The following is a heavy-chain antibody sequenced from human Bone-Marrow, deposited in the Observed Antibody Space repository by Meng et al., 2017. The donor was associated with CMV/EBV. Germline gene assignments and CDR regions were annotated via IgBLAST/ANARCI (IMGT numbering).Heavy chain of an antibody. CDR3: ARDDRGSYYSYYYGMDV. J-gene: IGHJ6*02. Sequence: GESLKISCAASGFTVSSNYMSWVRQAPGKGLEWVSVIYSGGSTYYADSVKGRFTISRDNAKNSLYLQINSLRAEDTAVYYCARDDRGSYYSYYYGMDVWGQGTTVTVSS. V-gene: IGHV3-53*01. CDR2: IYSGGST. D-gene: IGHD1-26*01. CDR1: GFTVSSNY.